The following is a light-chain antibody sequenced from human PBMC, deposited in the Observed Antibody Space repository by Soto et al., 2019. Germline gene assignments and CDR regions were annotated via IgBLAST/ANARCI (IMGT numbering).Light chain of an antibody. CDR3: QQYTGPPTT. CDR2: GAS. V-gene: IGKV3-20*01. Sequence: EIILTQSPDTLSLSPGERATLSCRASQTVSSNYLAWCQQRHGQAPRXXIYGASTRAAGIPDRFSGSGSGTDLTITITRLQPEDSAVYFCQQYTGPPTTFGQGTRLEIK. CDR1: QTVSSNY. J-gene: IGKJ5*01.